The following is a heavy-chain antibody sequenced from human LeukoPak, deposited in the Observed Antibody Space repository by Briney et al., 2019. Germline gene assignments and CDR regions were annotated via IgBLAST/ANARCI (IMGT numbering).Heavy chain of an antibody. V-gene: IGHV3-33*06. CDR2: IWYDGGNK. CDR3: AKDEDYYGSGSYTQTIYYYYGMDA. D-gene: IGHD3-10*01. J-gene: IGHJ6*02. Sequence: PGRSLRLSCAASGFTFSNHGMHWVRQAPGKGLEWVAVIWYDGGNKYYADSVKGRFTISRDNSKNTLYLQMNSLRAEDTAVYYRAKDEDYYGSGSYTQTIYYYYGMDAWGQGTTVTVSS. CDR1: GFTFSNHG.